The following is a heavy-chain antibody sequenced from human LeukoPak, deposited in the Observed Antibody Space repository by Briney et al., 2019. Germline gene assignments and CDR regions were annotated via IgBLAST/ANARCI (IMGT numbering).Heavy chain of an antibody. V-gene: IGHV4-34*01. J-gene: IGHJ6*03. CDR1: GGSFSGYY. CDR2: INHSGST. Sequence: PSETLSLTCAVYGGSFSGYYWSWIRQPPGKGLEWIGEINHSGSTNYNPSLKSRVTISVDTSKNQFSLKLSSVTAADTAVYYCARGLEVLSNYYYYYMDVWGKGTTVTVSS. D-gene: IGHD1-7*01. CDR3: ARGLEVLSNYYYYYMDV.